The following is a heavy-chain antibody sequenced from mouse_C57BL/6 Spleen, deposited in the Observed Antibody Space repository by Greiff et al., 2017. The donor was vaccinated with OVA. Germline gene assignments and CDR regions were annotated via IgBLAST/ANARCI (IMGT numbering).Heavy chain of an antibody. V-gene: IGHV1-26*01. J-gene: IGHJ2*01. Sequence: EVQLQQSGPELVKPGASVKISCKASGYTFTDYYMNWVKQSHGKSLEWIGDINPNNGGTSYNQKFKGKATLTVDKSSSTAYMELRSLTSEDSAVYYCAREATGEGDYFDYWGQGTTLTVSS. CDR2: INPNNGGT. D-gene: IGHD1-1*01. CDR1: GYTFTDYY. CDR3: AREATGEGDYFDY.